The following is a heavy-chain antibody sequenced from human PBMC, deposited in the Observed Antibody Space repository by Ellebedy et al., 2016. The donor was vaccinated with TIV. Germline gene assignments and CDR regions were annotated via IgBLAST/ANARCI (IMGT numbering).Heavy chain of an antibody. CDR2: IGNSDTK. V-gene: IGHV3-48*01. D-gene: IGHD6-19*01. CDR3: ARDVSTEGWGAYFDC. J-gene: IGHJ4*02. CDR1: GFTFSSYS. Sequence: GESLKISCAASGFTFSSYSMNWVRQAPGKGLEWVSYIGNSDTKSYADSVRGRFTISRDKAKKSVYLQMNSLRVEDTGVYFCARDVSTEGWGAYFDCWGQGTLVTVSS.